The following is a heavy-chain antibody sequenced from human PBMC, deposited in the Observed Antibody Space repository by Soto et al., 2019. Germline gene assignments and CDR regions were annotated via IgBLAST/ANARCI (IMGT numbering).Heavy chain of an antibody. D-gene: IGHD3-22*01. CDR1: EFNFSNYA. CDR2: ISYGGGTT. Sequence: GGSQRVPCAASEFNFSNYAMSWVRKAPGKGLEWVSAISYGGGTTYYADSVKGRFTISRDNSKNTLYLQMNSLRAEDTAVYYCAKNPGYYYDSTGYHFDYWGQGTLVTVSS. J-gene: IGHJ4*02. V-gene: IGHV3-23*01. CDR3: AKNPGYYYDSTGYHFDY.